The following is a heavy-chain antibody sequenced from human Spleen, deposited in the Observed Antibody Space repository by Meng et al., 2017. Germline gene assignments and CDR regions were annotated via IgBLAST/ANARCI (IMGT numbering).Heavy chain of an antibody. Sequence: SETLSLTCTVSGVSIRSYWGWIRQPPGKGLEWIGTIYNTGSTYYNPSLKSRVTVSVDTSKNQFSLKLTSVTAADTAVYYCARHQEGSNNFDYWGQGTRVTVAS. V-gene: IGHV4-39*07. CDR1: GVSIRSY. CDR2: IYNTGST. J-gene: IGHJ4*02. CDR3: ARHQEGSNNFDY.